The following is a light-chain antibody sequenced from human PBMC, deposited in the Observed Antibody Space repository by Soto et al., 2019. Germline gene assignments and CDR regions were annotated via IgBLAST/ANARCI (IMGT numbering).Light chain of an antibody. V-gene: IGLV2-23*03. CDR3: WSYAGNTIFV. Sequence: QSALTQPPSVSGSPGQSVTISCTGPRSDVGIYDLVSWYQQPPGTAPKVVIYEGSKRPSGVSNRFSGSKSGNTASLTISGLQAEDEAYYYCWSYAGNTIFVFGGGTKVTVL. CDR1: RSDVGIYDL. CDR2: EGS. J-gene: IGLJ2*01.